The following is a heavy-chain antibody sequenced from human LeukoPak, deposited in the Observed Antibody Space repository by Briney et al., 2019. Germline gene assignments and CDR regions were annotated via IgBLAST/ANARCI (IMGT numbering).Heavy chain of an antibody. Sequence: KTGGSLRLSCAASGFTFSHFGMNWVRQAPGKGLGWVSSITTTSTYIHCADSVKGRFTISRDNAKNSLYLQMNGLRAEDTAVYYCARRIGFCSGGSCDPYYFDYWGQGTLVTVSS. V-gene: IGHV3-21*01. J-gene: IGHJ4*02. CDR2: ITTTSTYI. D-gene: IGHD2-15*01. CDR1: GFTFSHFG. CDR3: ARRIGFCSGGSCDPYYFDY.